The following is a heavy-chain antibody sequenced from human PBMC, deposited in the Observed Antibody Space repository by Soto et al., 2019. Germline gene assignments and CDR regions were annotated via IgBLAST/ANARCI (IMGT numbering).Heavy chain of an antibody. CDR3: ARVGYSSTGTTFHYHGLDV. J-gene: IGHJ6*02. D-gene: IGHD3-22*01. V-gene: IGHV1-46*01. Sequence: GASVKVSCKASGYNFTSHYMHWARQAPGQGLESMGIIYPRGGTTIYAQKFQGRVTMTRDTSTHTFYMELSSLRSEDTAMYYCARVGYSSTGTTFHYHGLDVWGQGTTVTVSS. CDR1: GYNFTSHY. CDR2: IYPRGGTT.